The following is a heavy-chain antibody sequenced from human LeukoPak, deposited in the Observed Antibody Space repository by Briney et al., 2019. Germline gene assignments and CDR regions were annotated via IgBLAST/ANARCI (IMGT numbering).Heavy chain of an antibody. CDR1: GYTFTGYY. V-gene: IGHV1-2*02. CDR2: INLNSGDT. CDR3: ARGVLRDHFDY. Sequence: GASVKVSCKAPGYTFTGYYIHWVRQAPGQGLEWMGWINLNSGDTNYAQKFQGRVAMTRDTSISTAYMELSRLRSDDTAVYYCARGVLRDHFDYWGQGTLVIVSS. J-gene: IGHJ4*02. D-gene: IGHD3-16*01.